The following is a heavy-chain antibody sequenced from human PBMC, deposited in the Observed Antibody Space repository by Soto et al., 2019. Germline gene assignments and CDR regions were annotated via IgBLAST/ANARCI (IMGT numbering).Heavy chain of an antibody. D-gene: IGHD4-17*01. CDR1: GGSFSGYY. CDR3: ARRRLRWANDAFDI. J-gene: IGHJ3*02. CDR2: INHSGST. V-gene: IGHV4-34*01. Sequence: PSETLSLTCAVYGGSFSGYYWSWIRQPPGKGLEWIGEINHSGSTNYNPSLKSRVTISVDTSKNQFSLKLSSVTAADTAVYYCARRRLRWANDAFDIWGQRTMVTGSS.